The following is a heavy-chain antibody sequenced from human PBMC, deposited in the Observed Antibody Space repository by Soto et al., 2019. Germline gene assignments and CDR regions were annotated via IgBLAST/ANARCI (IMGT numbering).Heavy chain of an antibody. J-gene: IGHJ4*02. CDR2: ISSSSSYI. CDR3: ARDYKWELRIFDY. D-gene: IGHD1-26*01. CDR1: GFTFSSYS. Sequence: GGSLRLSCAASGFTFSSYSMNWVRQAPGKGLEWVSSISSSSSYIYYADSVKGRFTISRDNAKNSLYLQMNSLRAEATAVYYCARDYKWELRIFDYWGQGTLVTVSS. V-gene: IGHV3-21*01.